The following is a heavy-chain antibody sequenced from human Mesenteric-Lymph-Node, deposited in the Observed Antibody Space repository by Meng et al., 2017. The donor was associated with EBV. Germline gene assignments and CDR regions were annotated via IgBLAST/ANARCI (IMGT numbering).Heavy chain of an antibody. J-gene: IGHJ4*02. CDR3: ARVFPDLDY. CDR2: INHSGST. V-gene: IGHV4-34*01. CDR1: GGSFSGYY. Sequence: QVPLQEWGAGLLKPSGTLSLTVAGYGGSFSGYYWSWLRQPPGKGLEWIGEINHSGSTNYTPSLKSRVTISVDTSKNQFSLKLSSVTAADTAVYYCARVFPDLDYWGQGTLVTVSS.